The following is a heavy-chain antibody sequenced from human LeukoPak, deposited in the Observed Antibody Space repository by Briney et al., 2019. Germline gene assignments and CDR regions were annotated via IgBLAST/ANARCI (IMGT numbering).Heavy chain of an antibody. CDR1: GYSFTSYW. D-gene: IGHD6-6*01. V-gene: IGHV5-51*01. CDR3: ARPARWSSSSKYEFDY. CDR2: IYPGDSDT. J-gene: IGHJ4*02. Sequence: GESLKISCKGSGYSFTSYWIGWVRQMRGKGLEWMGIIYPGDSDTRYSPSFQGQVTISADKSISTAYLQWSSLKASDTAMYCRARPARWSSSSKYEFDYWGQGTLVTVSS.